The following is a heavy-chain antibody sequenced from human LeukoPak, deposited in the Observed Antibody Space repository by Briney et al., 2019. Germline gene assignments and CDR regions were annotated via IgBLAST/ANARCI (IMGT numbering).Heavy chain of an antibody. Sequence: PSETLSLTCAVYGGSFSGYYWSWLRQPPGKGLEWIGEINHSGSTNYNPSLKSRVTISVDTSKNQFSLKLSSVTAADTAVYYCARAGIRGYSYGGVGYYFDYWGQGTLVTVSS. J-gene: IGHJ4*02. CDR3: ARAGIRGYSYGGVGYYFDY. CDR1: GGSFSGYY. CDR2: INHSGST. D-gene: IGHD5-18*01. V-gene: IGHV4-34*01.